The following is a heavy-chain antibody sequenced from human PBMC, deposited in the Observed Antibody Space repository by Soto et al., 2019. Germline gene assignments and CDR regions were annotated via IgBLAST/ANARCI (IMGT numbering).Heavy chain of an antibody. CDR2: ISGSGGST. CDR1: GFTFSRYA. V-gene: IGHV3-23*01. D-gene: IGHD3-16*02. CDR3: AKALVWGSYRLAPTDAFDI. Sequence: GGSLRLSCAASGFTFSRYAMSWVRQAPGKGLEWVSAISGSGGSTYYADSVKGRFTISRDNSKNTLYLQMNSLRAEDTAVYYCAKALVWGSYRLAPTDAFDIWGQGIMVTVS. J-gene: IGHJ3*02.